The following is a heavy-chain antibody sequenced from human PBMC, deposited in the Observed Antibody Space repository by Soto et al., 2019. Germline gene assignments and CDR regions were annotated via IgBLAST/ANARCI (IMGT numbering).Heavy chain of an antibody. D-gene: IGHD1-26*01. Sequence: ASETMSLTCTVSGGSISSYYWSWIRQPQGKGLEWIGDIYYSGSTNYNPSLKSRVTISVDTSKNQFSLKLSSVTAADTAVYYCARGLLSGYDYYYGMDVWGQGTTVTVSS. CDR1: GGSISSYY. CDR2: IYYSGST. V-gene: IGHV4-59*01. J-gene: IGHJ6*02. CDR3: ARGLLSGYDYYYGMDV.